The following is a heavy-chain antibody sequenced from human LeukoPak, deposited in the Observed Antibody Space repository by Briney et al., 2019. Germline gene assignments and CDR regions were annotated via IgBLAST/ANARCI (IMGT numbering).Heavy chain of an antibody. J-gene: IGHJ3*01. V-gene: IGHV4-30-4*01. CDR3: ARDRKRGAVAEHFFDV. CDR2: IYYSGGT. CDR1: GGSISSGDYY. Sequence: SQTLSLTCTVSGGSISSGDYYWSWIRQPPGKGLEWIGYIYYSGGTYYNPSLKSRVTISLDTSKNQFSLKLISLTAADTAVYYCARDRKRGAVAEHFFDVWGQGTMVTVSS. D-gene: IGHD3-10*01.